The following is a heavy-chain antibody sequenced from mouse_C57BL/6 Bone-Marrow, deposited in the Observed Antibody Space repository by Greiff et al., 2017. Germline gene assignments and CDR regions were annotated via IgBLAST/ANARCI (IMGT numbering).Heavy chain of an antibody. CDR3: ARDDGYWFAY. CDR2: IYPGSGST. D-gene: IGHD2-3*01. J-gene: IGHJ3*01. V-gene: IGHV1-55*01. CDR1: GYTFTSYW. Sequence: QVQLKQSGAELVKPGASVKMSCKASGYTFTSYWITWVKQRPGQGLEWIGDIYPGSGSTNYNEKFKSKATLTVDTSSSTAYMQLSSLTSEDSAVYYCARDDGYWFAYWGQGTLVTVSA.